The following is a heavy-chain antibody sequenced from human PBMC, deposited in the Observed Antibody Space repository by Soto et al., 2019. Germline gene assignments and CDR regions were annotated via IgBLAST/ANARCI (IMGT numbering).Heavy chain of an antibody. D-gene: IGHD3-22*01. J-gene: IGHJ4*02. V-gene: IGHV4-30-4*01. CDR2: IYYSGTT. Sequence: SETLSLTCTVSGGSINSGDYYWSWIRQPPGKGLEWIGYIYYSGTTYYNPSLKSRVSISVVTSQDQFSLTLTSVTAADTAVYYCARVLRTIIEADYWGQGTLVTVSS. CDR3: ARVLRTIIEADY. CDR1: GGSINSGDYY.